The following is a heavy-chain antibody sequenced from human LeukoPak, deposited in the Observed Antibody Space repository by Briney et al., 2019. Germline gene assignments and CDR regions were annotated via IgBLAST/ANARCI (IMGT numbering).Heavy chain of an antibody. V-gene: IGHV3-11*01. D-gene: IGHD3-3*01. CDR3: ARDYDFWSGYYRYGMDV. Sequence: LSLTCAVYGGSFSGYYMSWIRQAPGKGLEWVSYISSSGSTIYYADSVKGRFTISRDNAKNSLYLQMNSLRAEDTAVYYCARDYDFWSGYYRYGMDVWGRGTTVTVSS. J-gene: IGHJ6*02. CDR1: GGSFSGYY. CDR2: ISSSGSTI.